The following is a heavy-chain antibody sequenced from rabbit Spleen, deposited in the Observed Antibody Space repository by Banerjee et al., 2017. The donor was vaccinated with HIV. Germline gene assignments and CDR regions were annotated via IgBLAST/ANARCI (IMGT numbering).Heavy chain of an antibody. CDR2: IYGGSSGSI. V-gene: IGHV1S40*01. CDR3: ARDQGTSNGYAWDL. Sequence: QSLEESGGDLVQPGASLTLTCKASGFSFSSGYYMCWVRQAPGKGLEWIACIYGGSSGSIYYASWAKGRFTISKTSSTTVTLQMTSLTAADTATYFCARDQGTSNGYAWDLWGQGTLVTVS. J-gene: IGHJ4*01. D-gene: IGHD6-1*01. CDR1: GFSFSSGYY.